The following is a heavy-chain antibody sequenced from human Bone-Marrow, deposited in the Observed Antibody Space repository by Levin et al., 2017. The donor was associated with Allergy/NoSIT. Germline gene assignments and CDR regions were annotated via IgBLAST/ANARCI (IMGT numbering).Heavy chain of an antibody. CDR2: IHQEGSER. Sequence: PGGSLRLSCVASGFTFSNYWMSWVRQAPGKGLEWVANIHQEGSERYYVDHVKGRFGISRDNAKNSLYLQMSSLRVEDTAVYYCARDYRSGWYAADWGQGIMVTVSS. CDR3: ARDYRSGWYAAD. D-gene: IGHD6-13*01. CDR1: GFTFSNYW. V-gene: IGHV3-7*01. J-gene: IGHJ4*02.